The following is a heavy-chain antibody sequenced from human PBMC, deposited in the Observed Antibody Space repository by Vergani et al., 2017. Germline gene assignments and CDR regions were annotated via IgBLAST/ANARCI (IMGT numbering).Heavy chain of an antibody. CDR2: INWNGGST. V-gene: IGHV3-20*01. J-gene: IGHJ4*02. CDR1: GFTFSSYA. CDR3: ARVGRGADY. D-gene: IGHD1-26*01. Sequence: EVQLLESGGGLVQPGGSLRLSCAASGFTFSSYAMSWVRQAPGKGLEWVSGINWNGGSTGYADSVKGRFTISRDNAKNSLYLQMSSLRAEDTALYHCARVGRGADYWGQGTLVTVSS.